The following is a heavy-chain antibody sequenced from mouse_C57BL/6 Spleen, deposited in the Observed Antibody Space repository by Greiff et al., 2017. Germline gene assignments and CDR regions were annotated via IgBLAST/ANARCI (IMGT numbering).Heavy chain of an antibody. CDR1: GYAFSGYW. CDR3: ARGDCCSLAWFAY. D-gene: IGHD1-1*01. J-gene: IGHJ3*01. CDR2: IYPGDGDT. V-gene: IGHV1-80*01. Sequence: QVQLQQSGAELVKPGASVKISCKASGYAFSGYWMNWVKQRHGKGLEWIGQIYPGDGDTSYNGKFKGKATLTADKSSSTAYMQLRSLTSEDSAVYYCARGDCCSLAWFAYWGQGTLVTVSA.